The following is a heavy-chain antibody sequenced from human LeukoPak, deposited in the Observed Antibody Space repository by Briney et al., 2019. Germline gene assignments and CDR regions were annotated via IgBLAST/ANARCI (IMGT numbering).Heavy chain of an antibody. D-gene: IGHD6-13*01. J-gene: IGHJ5*02. CDR3: ARGLGARIVAAGRYRWFDP. CDR1: GGSFSGYY. CDR2: INHSGST. V-gene: IGHV4-34*01. Sequence: KPSETLSLTCAVYGGSFSGYYWSWVRQPPGKGLEWIGEINHSGSTNYNPSLKSRVTISVDTSKNQFSLKLSSVTAADTAVYYCARGLGARIVAAGRYRWFDPWGQGTLVTVSS.